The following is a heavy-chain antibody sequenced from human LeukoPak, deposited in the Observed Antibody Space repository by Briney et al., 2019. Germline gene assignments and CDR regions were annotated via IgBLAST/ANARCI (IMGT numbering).Heavy chain of an antibody. CDR1: GFTFGSYA. J-gene: IGHJ4*02. CDR2: ILFDGTNK. CDR3: ARDYSGYEIDY. V-gene: IGHV3-30-3*01. Sequence: SGGPLRLSCAASGFTFGSYAMHWVRQAPGKGLEWVAVILFDGTNKRYADSVKGRFTISRHNSRNTLSLQMDSVRVEDTAVYYCARDYSGYEIDYWGQGTLVTVSS. D-gene: IGHD5-12*01.